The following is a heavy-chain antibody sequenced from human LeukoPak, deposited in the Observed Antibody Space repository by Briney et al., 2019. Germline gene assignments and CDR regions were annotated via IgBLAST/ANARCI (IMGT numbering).Heavy chain of an antibody. CDR1: GGSFSGYY. D-gene: IGHD6-13*01. Sequence: SETLSLTCAVYGGSFSGYYWSWIRQPPGKGLEWIGEINHSGSTNYNPSLKSRVTISVDTSKNQSSLRLSSVTAADTAVYYCARGRIAAADAFDIWGQGTMVTVSS. J-gene: IGHJ3*02. V-gene: IGHV4-34*01. CDR2: INHSGST. CDR3: ARGRIAAADAFDI.